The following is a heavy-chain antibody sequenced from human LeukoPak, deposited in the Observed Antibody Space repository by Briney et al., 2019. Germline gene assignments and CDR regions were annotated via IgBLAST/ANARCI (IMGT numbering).Heavy chain of an antibody. D-gene: IGHD3-22*01. J-gene: IGHJ3*02. CDR1: GFTFSDYY. Sequence: GGSLRLSCAASGFTFSDYYMTWIRQAPGKGLEWVSYISSSGSTIYYADSVKGRFTISRDNAKNTLYLQMNSLRAEDTAVYYCARPLDYYYDSSGYYYDAFDIWGQGTMVTVSS. CDR2: ISSSGSTI. V-gene: IGHV3-11*04. CDR3: ARPLDYYYDSSGYYYDAFDI.